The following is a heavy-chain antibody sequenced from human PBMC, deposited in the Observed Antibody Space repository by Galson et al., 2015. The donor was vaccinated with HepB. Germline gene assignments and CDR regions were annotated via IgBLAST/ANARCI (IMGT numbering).Heavy chain of an antibody. CDR3: ARDQHSSGWLVYYYYGMDV. CDR1: GFTFSSYS. Sequence: LRLSCAASGFTFSSYSMNWVRQAPGKGLEWVSYISSSSSTIYYADSVKGRFTISRDNAKNSLYLQMNSLRAEDTAVYYCARDQHSSGWLVYYYYGMDVWGQGTTVTVSS. J-gene: IGHJ6*02. V-gene: IGHV3-48*01. D-gene: IGHD6-19*01. CDR2: ISSSSSTI.